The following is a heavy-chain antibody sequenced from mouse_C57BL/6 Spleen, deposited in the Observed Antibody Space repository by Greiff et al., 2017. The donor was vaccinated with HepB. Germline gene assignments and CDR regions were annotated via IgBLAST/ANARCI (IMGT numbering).Heavy chain of an antibody. V-gene: IGHV1-26*01. CDR2: INPNNGGT. Sequence: VQLQQSGPELVKPGASVKISCKASGYTFTDYYMNWVKQSHGKSLEWIGDINPNNGGTSYNQKFKGKATLTVDKSSSTAYMELRSLTSEDSAVYYCARKTTVVATRGYFDYWGQGTTLTVSS. D-gene: IGHD1-1*01. CDR1: GYTFTDYY. J-gene: IGHJ2*01. CDR3: ARKTTVVATRGYFDY.